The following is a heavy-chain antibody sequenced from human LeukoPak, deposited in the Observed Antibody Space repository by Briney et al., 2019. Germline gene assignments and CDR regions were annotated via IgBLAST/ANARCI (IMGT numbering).Heavy chain of an antibody. J-gene: IGHJ5*02. D-gene: IGHD6-13*01. V-gene: IGHV1-8*01. CDR2: LNPNSGNT. CDR3: ARGGTSAAARRFDP. Sequence: ASVKVSCKTSGYTFINYDINWVRQASGQGLEWMGWLNPNSGNTGYAQKFRGRVTITSSPSTSTVFKELGSLTSEDTAVYYCARGGTSAAARRFDPWGQGTLVTVSS. CDR1: GYTFINYD.